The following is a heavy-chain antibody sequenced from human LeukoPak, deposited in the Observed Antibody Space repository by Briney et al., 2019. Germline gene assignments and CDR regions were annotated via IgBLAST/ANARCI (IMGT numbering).Heavy chain of an antibody. D-gene: IGHD3-9*01. Sequence: PGGSLRLSCAASGFTFSSYWMSWVRQAPGKGLEWVANIKQDGSEKYYVDSVKGRFTISRDNAKNSLYLQMNSLRAEDTAVYYCARGSDNYYYYYYMDVWGKGTTVTVSS. CDR2: IKQDGSEK. CDR3: ARGSDNYYYYYYMDV. V-gene: IGHV3-7*01. CDR1: GFTFSSYW. J-gene: IGHJ6*03.